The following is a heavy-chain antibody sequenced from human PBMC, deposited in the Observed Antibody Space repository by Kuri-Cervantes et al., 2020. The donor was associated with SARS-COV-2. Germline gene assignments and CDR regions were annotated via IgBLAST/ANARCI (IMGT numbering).Heavy chain of an antibody. CDR2: INPNSGGT. CDR3: ARVPVGGYLKSYFDY. J-gene: IGHJ4*02. CDR1: GYTFTGYY. D-gene: IGHD6-19*01. Sequence: ASVKVFCKASGYTFTGYYMHWVRQAPGQGLEWMGWINPNSGGTNYAQKFQGRVTMTRDTSISTAYMELSRLRSDDTAVYYCARVPVGGYLKSYFDYWGQGTLVTVSS. V-gene: IGHV1-2*02.